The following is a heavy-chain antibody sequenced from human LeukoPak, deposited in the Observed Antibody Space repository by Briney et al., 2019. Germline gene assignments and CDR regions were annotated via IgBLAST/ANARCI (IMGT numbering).Heavy chain of an antibody. J-gene: IGHJ5*02. CDR2: INPNSGGT. V-gene: IGHV1-2*02. CDR3: ARSGVYDILTGYQNWFDP. Sequence: ASVKVCCKASGYTFTGYYMQWVRQAPGQGLEWMGWINPNSGGTNYAQKFQGRVTMTRDTSISTAYMELSRLRSDDTAVYYCARSGVYDILTGYQNWFDPWGQGTLVTVSS. CDR1: GYTFTGYY. D-gene: IGHD3-9*01.